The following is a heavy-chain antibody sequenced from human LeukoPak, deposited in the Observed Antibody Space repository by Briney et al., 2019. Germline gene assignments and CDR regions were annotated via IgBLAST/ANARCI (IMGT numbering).Heavy chain of an antibody. CDR2: ISSGGGTT. D-gene: IGHD6-19*01. J-gene: IGHJ4*02. CDR1: GFTFSSYA. CDR3: AKDLGAVAGLFDY. Sequence: GGSLRLSCAGSGFTFSSYAMNWVRQAPGKGLEWVSAISSGGGTTYDADSVKGRFTISRDNSKNTLYLQMNSLRAEDTAVYYCAKDLGAVAGLFDYWGQGTLVTVSS. V-gene: IGHV3-23*01.